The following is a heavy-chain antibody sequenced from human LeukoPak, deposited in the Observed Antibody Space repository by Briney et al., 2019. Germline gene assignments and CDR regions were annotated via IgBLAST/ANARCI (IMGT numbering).Heavy chain of an antibody. J-gene: IGHJ4*02. CDR2: ISRSADKT. D-gene: IGHD5-12*01. CDR1: GFTFSNYD. Sequence: GGSLRLSCAASGFTFSNYDMSWVRQAPGKGLEWVSSISRSADKTYYADSVKGRFTISRDNSRNTLYLQINSLRAEDTAVYFCAKGGGYEVLYDYWGQGTLVTVSS. V-gene: IGHV3-23*01. CDR3: AKGGGYEVLYDY.